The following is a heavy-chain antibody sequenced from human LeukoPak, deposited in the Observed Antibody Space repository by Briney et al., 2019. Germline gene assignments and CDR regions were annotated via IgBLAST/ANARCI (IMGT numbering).Heavy chain of an antibody. CDR1: GFIFNNFG. J-gene: IGHJ5*02. CDR3: AKGSSGYFADL. D-gene: IGHD3-22*01. V-gene: IGHV3-23*01. Sequence: GGSLRLSCTATGFIFNNFGLMWVRQAPGKGLEWVSAISNDGGGTTYADFVKGRFTISRDNSKNTLFLQMNSLRAEDTALYYCAKGSSGYFADLWGQGTLVTVSS. CDR2: ISNDGGGT.